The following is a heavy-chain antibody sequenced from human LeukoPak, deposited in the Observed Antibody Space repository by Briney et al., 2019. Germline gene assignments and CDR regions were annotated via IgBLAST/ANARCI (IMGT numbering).Heavy chain of an antibody. J-gene: IGHJ5*02. CDR3: ARYGRGVGASRDWFDP. CDR2: IYPGDSDT. D-gene: IGHD3-10*02. Sequence: GESLKISCKGSGYSFTTYWIGWVRQLPGKGLEWMGIIYPGDSDTRYSPSFQGQVTISADKSISTAYLQWNSLKVSDTAIYYCARYGRGVGASRDWFDPWGQGTLVTVSS. CDR1: GYSFTTYW. V-gene: IGHV5-51*01.